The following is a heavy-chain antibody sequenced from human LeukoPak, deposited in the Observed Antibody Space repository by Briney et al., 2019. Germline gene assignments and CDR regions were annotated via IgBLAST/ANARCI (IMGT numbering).Heavy chain of an antibody. D-gene: IGHD3-22*01. CDR2: ITGSGVGT. V-gene: IGHV3-23*01. J-gene: IGHJ5*02. Sequence: GGSLRLSCAASGFTFSSYAMNWVRQAPGKGLEWVSTITGSGVGTYYADSVKGRFTISRDNSKNTLYLQMSSLRADDTAVYYCAKEFNMTAWGQGTLVTVSS. CDR1: GFTFSSYA. CDR3: AKEFNMTA.